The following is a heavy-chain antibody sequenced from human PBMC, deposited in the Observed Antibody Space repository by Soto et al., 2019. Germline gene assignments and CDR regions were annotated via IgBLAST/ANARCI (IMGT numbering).Heavy chain of an antibody. CDR1: GFTFSYCY. CDR3: ARLGSIAAAGTPDY. V-gene: IGHV3-11*01. D-gene: IGHD6-13*01. J-gene: IGHJ4*02. CDR2: ISGSGSTI. Sequence: GGSLRLSCAASGFTFSYCYMSWFRQAPGKGLEWVSYISGSGSTIHDADSVKGRFTISRDNAKNSLDLQMNSLRAEDTAVYYCARLGSIAAAGTPDYWGPGTLVTVSS.